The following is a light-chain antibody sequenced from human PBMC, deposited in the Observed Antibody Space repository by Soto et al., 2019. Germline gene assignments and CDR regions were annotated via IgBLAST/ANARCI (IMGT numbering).Light chain of an antibody. Sequence: DIQMTQSPSTLSASVGDRVTITCRASQSISSWLAWYQQKPGKAPKLLIYDASSLESGFPSRFSGSGSGTEFTLTILSLQPDDFATYSCQQYNSYSRTFGQGTKVEIK. CDR1: QSISSW. CDR3: QQYNSYSRT. V-gene: IGKV1-5*01. J-gene: IGKJ1*01. CDR2: DAS.